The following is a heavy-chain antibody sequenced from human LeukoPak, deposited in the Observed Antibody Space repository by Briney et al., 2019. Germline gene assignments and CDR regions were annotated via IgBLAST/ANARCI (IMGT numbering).Heavy chain of an antibody. CDR2: INPNSGGT. CDR1: GYTFTGYY. Sequence: ASVKVSCKASGYTFTGYYMHWVRQAPGQGLEWMGWINPNSGGTNYAQKFQGRVTITRDTSISTAYMELSRLRSDDTAVYYCARDSDYYYYGMDVWGQGTTVTVSS. CDR3: ARDSDYYYYGMDV. J-gene: IGHJ6*02. V-gene: IGHV1-2*02.